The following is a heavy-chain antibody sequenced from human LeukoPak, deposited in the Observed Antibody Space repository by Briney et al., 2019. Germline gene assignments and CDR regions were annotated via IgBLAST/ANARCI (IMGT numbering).Heavy chain of an antibody. CDR2: IYYSGST. D-gene: IGHD3-22*01. J-gene: IGHJ4*02. CDR3: ARYYDSSGYYLDY. CDR1: GGSISSSSYY. V-gene: IGHV4-39*07. Sequence: SETLSLTCTVSGGSISSSSYYWGWIRQPPGKGLEWIGSIYYSGSTNYNPSLKSRVTISVDTSKNQFSLKLSSVTAADTAVYYCARYYDSSGYYLDYWGQGTLVTVSS.